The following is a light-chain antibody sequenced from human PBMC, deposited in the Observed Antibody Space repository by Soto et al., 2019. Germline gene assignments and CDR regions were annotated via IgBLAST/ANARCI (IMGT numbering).Light chain of an antibody. CDR1: SSNIGAAYD. CDR2: GNN. V-gene: IGLV1-40*01. J-gene: IGLJ3*02. Sequence: QSVLTQPPSVSGAPGQTVTISCTRSSSNIGAAYDVHWYQHLPGTAPKLLIYGNNNRPPGVPDRFSGSESGTSASLAITGLKAEDEADYYCQSYDSSPSGWVFGGGTKLTVL. CDR3: QSYDSSPSGWV.